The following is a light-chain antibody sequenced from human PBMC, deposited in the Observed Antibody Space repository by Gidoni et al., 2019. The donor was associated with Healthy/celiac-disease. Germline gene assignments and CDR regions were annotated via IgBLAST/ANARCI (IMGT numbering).Light chain of an antibody. CDR2: KDS. CDR3: QSADSRYVV. V-gene: IGLV3-25*03. Sequence: SYELTQPPSMSVSPGQTARITCSGDALPKQYAYWYQQKPGQAPVLVIYKDSERPSGIPERFSGSSSGTTVTLTISGVQAEDEADYYCQSADSRYVVFGGGTKLTVL. CDR1: ALPKQY. J-gene: IGLJ2*01.